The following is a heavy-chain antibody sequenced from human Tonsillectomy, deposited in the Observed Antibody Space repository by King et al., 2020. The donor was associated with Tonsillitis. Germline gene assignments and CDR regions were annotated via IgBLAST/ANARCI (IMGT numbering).Heavy chain of an antibody. CDR3: ARVGNIVGATRDY. CDR1: GYTFTGSY. CDR2: INPNSGVT. Sequence: QLVQSGAEVKKPGASVKVSCKASGYTFTGSYMHWVRQAPGQGLEWMGWINPNSGVTNYAQKFQGRVTMTRDTSISTAYMELNRLTSDDTAVYYCARVGNIVGATRDYWGQGTLVTVSS. V-gene: IGHV1-2*02. D-gene: IGHD1-26*01. J-gene: IGHJ4*02.